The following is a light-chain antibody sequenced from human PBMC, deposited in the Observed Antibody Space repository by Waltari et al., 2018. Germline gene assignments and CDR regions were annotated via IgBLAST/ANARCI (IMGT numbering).Light chain of an antibody. CDR2: WAS. CDR3: QQYYTTPPT. V-gene: IGKV4-1*01. Sequence: DIVMTQSPDSLAVSLGERATINCKSSQSVLYSSKNKNYLAWYQHKPGQPPKLLIYWASTRESGVPDRFSGSGSGTDFTLTISSLQAEDVAVYYCQQYYTTPPTFGPGTKVDIK. CDR1: QSVLYSSKNKNY. J-gene: IGKJ3*01.